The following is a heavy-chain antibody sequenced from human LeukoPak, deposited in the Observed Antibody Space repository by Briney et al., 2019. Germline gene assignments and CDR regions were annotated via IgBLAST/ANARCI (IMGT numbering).Heavy chain of an antibody. J-gene: IGHJ4*02. CDR2: ISVYNGNT. V-gene: IGHV1-18*01. CDR3: ARTCSSSSCYMVH. CDR1: GYTFVNFG. D-gene: IGHD2-2*02. Sequence: ASVKVSCNASGYTFVNFGITWVRQAPGQGLQWLGWISVYNGNTNYAQNLQGRVTLTTDTSTSTAYMELRSLRSDDTALYYCARTCSSSSCYMVHWGQGTLVTVSS.